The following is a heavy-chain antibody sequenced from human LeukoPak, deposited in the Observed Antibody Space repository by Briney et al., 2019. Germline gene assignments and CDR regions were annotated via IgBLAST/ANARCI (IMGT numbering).Heavy chain of an antibody. Sequence: ASVKVSCKASGYTFTGYYMHWVRQAPGQGLEWMGRINSNSGGTNYAQKFQGRVTMTRDTSISTAYMELSMLRSDDTAVYYCARAYTAVVDPHIDYWGQGTLVTVSS. D-gene: IGHD5-18*01. CDR1: GYTFTGYY. CDR3: ARAYTAVVDPHIDY. J-gene: IGHJ4*02. V-gene: IGHV1-2*06. CDR2: INSNSGGT.